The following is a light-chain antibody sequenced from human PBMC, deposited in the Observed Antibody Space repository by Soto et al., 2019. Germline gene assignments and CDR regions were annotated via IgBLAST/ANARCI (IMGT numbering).Light chain of an antibody. CDR2: GAS. Sequence: EIGLTQSPGTLSLSPGERATLSCMASQSVSSSYLAWYQQKPGQAPRLLIYGASSRATGIPDRFSGSGSGTDFTLTISRLEPEDFAVYYCQQYGNSPQTFGQGTKVDI. CDR1: QSVSSSY. CDR3: QQYGNSPQT. J-gene: IGKJ1*01. V-gene: IGKV3-20*01.